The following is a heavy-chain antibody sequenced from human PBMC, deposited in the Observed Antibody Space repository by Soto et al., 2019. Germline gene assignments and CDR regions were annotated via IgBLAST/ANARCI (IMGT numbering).Heavy chain of an antibody. V-gene: IGHV1-69*13. CDR3: ARDLPYYYDRSRYYGPIAFDI. CDR2: IIPIFGTA. J-gene: IGHJ3*02. Sequence: SVKVSCKAAGGTFSSYAISWVRQAPGQGLEWMGGIIPIFGTANYAQKFQGRVTITADESTSTAYMELSSLRSEDTAVYSCARDLPYYYDRSRYYGPIAFDIWGQGTMVTDS. CDR1: GGTFSSYA. D-gene: IGHD3-22*01.